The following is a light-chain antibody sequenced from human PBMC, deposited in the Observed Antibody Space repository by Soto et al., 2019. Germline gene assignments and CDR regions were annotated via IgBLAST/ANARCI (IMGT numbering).Light chain of an antibody. CDR2: DVS. J-gene: IGLJ1*01. Sequence: SALTRPASVFGSPGQSITIPCSGTSSDVGSYNVVSWYQQHPGKAPKLVIYDVSNRPSGVSPRFSGAKSGNTASLTIAGLQAEDDADYYSSSYTRSSTYVFGTGTKVTVL. V-gene: IGLV2-14*03. CDR3: SSYTRSSTYV. CDR1: SSDVGSYNV.